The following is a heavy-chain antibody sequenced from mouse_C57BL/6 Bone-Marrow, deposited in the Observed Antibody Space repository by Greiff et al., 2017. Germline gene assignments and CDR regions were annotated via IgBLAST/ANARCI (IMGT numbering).Heavy chain of an antibody. D-gene: IGHD2-4*01. CDR3: AKNIYYDYDRDLYFDV. CDR1: GFSLTSYG. CDR2: IWRGGST. J-gene: IGHJ1*03. Sequence: QVQLQQSGPGLVQPSQSLSITCTVSGFSLTSYGVHWVRQSPGKGLEWLGVIWRGGSTDYNAAFMSRLSITKDNSKGQVFFKMNSLQADDTAIYYCAKNIYYDYDRDLYFDVWGTGTTVTVSS. V-gene: IGHV2-5*01.